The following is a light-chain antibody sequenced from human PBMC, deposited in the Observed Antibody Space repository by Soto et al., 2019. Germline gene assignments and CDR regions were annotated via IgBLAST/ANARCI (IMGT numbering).Light chain of an antibody. CDR1: QSVSSSY. Sequence: EIVLTQSPGTLSLSPGERATLSCRASQSVSSSYLAWYQKKPGQAPSLLIYGASSRATGIPDRFSGSGSGTDFTLTISRLEPADFAVYYCQQYGSSPTFGPGTKVDIK. J-gene: IGKJ3*01. CDR2: GAS. V-gene: IGKV3-20*01. CDR3: QQYGSSPT.